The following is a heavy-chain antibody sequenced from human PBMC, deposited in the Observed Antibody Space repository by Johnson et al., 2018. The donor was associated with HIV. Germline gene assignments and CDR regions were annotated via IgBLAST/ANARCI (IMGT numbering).Heavy chain of an antibody. D-gene: IGHD1-26*01. CDR2: IKQDGSEK. CDR3: AGELGGSGFDV. Sequence: VQLVESGGGLVQPGGSLRLSCAASGFTFSSYWMSWVRQAPGKGLEWVANIKQDGSEKYYADSVKGRFTISRDNSKNTLYLQMNSLRGEDTAVYYCAGELGGSGFDVWGQGTMVTVSS. V-gene: IGHV3-7*03. J-gene: IGHJ3*01. CDR1: GFTFSSYW.